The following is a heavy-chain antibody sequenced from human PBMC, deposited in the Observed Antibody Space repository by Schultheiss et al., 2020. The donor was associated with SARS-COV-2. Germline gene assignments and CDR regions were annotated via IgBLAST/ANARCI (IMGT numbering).Heavy chain of an antibody. Sequence: GESLKISCAASGFTFSSYSMNWVRQAPGKGLEWVSSISSSSSYIYYADSVKGRFTISRDNAKNSLYLQMNSLRAEDTAVYYCARENYDSSGGVGYWGQGTLVTVSS. V-gene: IGHV3-21*04. J-gene: IGHJ4*02. CDR1: GFTFSSYS. D-gene: IGHD3-22*01. CDR3: ARENYDSSGGVGY. CDR2: ISSSSSYI.